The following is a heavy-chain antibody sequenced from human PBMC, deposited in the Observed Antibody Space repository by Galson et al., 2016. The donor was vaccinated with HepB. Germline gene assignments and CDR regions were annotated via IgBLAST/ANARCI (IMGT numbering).Heavy chain of an antibody. D-gene: IGHD6-19*01. V-gene: IGHV4-34*01. CDR1: GGSISSYY. Sequence: SETLSLTCIVSGGSISSYYWNWIRQPPGKGLEWIGEIHHSGSTIYNPSLKSRVTTSVDSSKNQLSLSLRSVTAADTAVYYCARPRSGPVGGNYYMDVWGQGTTVTISS. CDR2: IHHSGST. CDR3: ARPRSGPVGGNYYMDV. J-gene: IGHJ6*02.